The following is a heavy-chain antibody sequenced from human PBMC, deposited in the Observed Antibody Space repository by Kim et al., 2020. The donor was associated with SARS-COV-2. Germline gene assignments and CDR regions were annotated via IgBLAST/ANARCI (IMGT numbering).Heavy chain of an antibody. V-gene: IGHV4-31*03. CDR2: IYYSGST. D-gene: IGHD2-2*01. CDR1: GGSISSGGYY. Sequence: SETLSLTCTVSGGSISSGGYYWSWIRQHPGKGLEWIGYIYYSGSTYYNPSLKSRVTISVDTSKNQFSLKLSSVTAADTAVYYCARVVIVVVPAAPWRFEMDVWGKGTTVTVSS. CDR3: ARVVIVVVPAAPWRFEMDV. J-gene: IGHJ6*04.